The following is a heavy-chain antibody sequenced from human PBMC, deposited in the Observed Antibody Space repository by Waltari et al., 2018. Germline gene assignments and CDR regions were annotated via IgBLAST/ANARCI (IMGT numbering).Heavy chain of an antibody. J-gene: IGHJ4*02. Sequence: EVQLVESGGGLVQPGGSLRLSCAASGFTFSSYWMTWVRQAPGKGLECVANIKEDGSDKYYVDSVNGRFTISRDNAKNSLYLQMNSLRVEDTAVYYWARGGSGTYYLGDYWGQGTLVTVSS. D-gene: IGHD1-26*01. CDR2: IKEDGSDK. CDR1: GFTFSSYW. V-gene: IGHV3-7*01. CDR3: ARGGSGTYYLGDY.